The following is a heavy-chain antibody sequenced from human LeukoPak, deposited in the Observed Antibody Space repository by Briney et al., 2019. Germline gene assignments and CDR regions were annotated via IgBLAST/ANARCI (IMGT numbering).Heavy chain of an antibody. CDR3: TKGAAAGPKYFQH. Sequence: GGSLRLSCAVSGFTFSSYVMRWVRQAPGKGLEWVSTIDGSGVGTYYADSVKGRFTISRDSSKSTLYLHMNSLRAEDTAVYYCTKGAAAGPKYFQHWGQGTLVTVSS. CDR1: GFTFSSYV. V-gene: IGHV3-23*01. D-gene: IGHD6-13*01. CDR2: IDGSGVGT. J-gene: IGHJ1*01.